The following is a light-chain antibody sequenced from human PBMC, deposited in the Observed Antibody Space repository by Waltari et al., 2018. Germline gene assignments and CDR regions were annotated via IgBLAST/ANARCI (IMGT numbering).Light chain of an antibody. J-gene: IGLJ2*01. CDR2: EVS. V-gene: IGLV2-14*01. CDR1: SSDVGRYNY. CDR3: SAYAGNDLVI. Sequence: QSALTQPASVSGSPGQSITISCTVTSSDVGRYNYVSWYQQHPGKAPKLMIYEVSNRPSGLSDRFSGSKSGNTASLTISELQAEDEADYYCSAYAGNDLVIFGGGTKLTVL.